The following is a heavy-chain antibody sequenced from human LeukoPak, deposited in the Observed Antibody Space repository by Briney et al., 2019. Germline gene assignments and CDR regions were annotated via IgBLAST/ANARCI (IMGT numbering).Heavy chain of an antibody. CDR2: ISRSGSTI. CDR1: GFTFSSYE. V-gene: IGHV3-48*03. Sequence: GGSLRLSCAASGFTFSSYEMNWVRQAPGKGLEWVSYISRSGSTIYYPDFVKGRCTIFRDNAKNSLHLQMKILGAEDTAVYYCAELGVTMIGGVWGKGTTVTISS. CDR3: AELGVTMIGGV. J-gene: IGHJ6*04. D-gene: IGHD3-22*01.